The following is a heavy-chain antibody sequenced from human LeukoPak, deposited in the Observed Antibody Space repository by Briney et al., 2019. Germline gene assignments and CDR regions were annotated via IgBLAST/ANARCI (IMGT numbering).Heavy chain of an antibody. CDR2: IYHSGST. CDR1: GFTFSSYG. V-gene: IGHV4-38-2*01. D-gene: IGHD1-14*01. CDR3: ARKPAAQTFDY. J-gene: IGHJ4*02. Sequence: LRLSCAASGFTFSSYGMHWVRQAPGKGLEWIGSIYHSGSTYYSPSLMSRVTISVDTSKNQFSLKVTSVTAADTAVYFCARKPAAQTFDYWGQGTLVTVSS.